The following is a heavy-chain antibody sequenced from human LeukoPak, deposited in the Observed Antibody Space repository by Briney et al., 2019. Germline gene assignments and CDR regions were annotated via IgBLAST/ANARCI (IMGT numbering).Heavy chain of an antibody. CDR3: ARIPAMIVVVPAAKDAWFDP. V-gene: IGHV5-51*01. Sequence: GESLKISCKGSGYSFTSYWIGWVRQMPGKGLEWMGIIYPGDSDTRYSPSFQGQVTISADKSISTAYLQWSSLKASDTAMYYCARIPAMIVVVPAAKDAWFDPWGQGTLVTVSS. D-gene: IGHD2-2*01. J-gene: IGHJ5*02. CDR2: IYPGDSDT. CDR1: GYSFTSYW.